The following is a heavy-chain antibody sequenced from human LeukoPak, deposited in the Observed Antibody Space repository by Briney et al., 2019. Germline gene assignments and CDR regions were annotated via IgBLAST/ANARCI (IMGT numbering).Heavy chain of an antibody. CDR1: GFTFSSYA. Sequence: GGSLRLSCAASGFTFSSYAMHWVRQAPGKGLEWVAVISYDGSNKYYADSVKGRFTISRDNSKNTLYLQMNSLRAEDTAVYYCAKAPQEYSGYALPANWGQGTLVTVSS. D-gene: IGHD5-12*01. J-gene: IGHJ4*02. V-gene: IGHV3-30*04. CDR2: ISYDGSNK. CDR3: AKAPQEYSGYALPAN.